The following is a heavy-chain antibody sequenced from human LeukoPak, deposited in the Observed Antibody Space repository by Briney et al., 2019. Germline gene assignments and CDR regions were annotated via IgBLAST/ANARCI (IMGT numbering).Heavy chain of an antibody. D-gene: IGHD3-10*01. CDR3: AKSNGYGLVDI. CDR2: ISFDGRNE. J-gene: IGHJ3*02. CDR1: GFTFSNYG. Sequence: GRSLRLSCEASGFTFSNYGMHWVRQAPGKGLEWVAVISFDGRNEYYTDSVKGRFTISRDNSKNTLFLQMNSLRAEDTAVYYCAKSNGYGLVDIWGQGTMVTVSS. V-gene: IGHV3-30*18.